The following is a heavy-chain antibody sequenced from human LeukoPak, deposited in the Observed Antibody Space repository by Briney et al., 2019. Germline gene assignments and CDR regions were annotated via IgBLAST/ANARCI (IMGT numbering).Heavy chain of an antibody. D-gene: IGHD5-18*01. Sequence: PSETLSLTCAVYGGSFSGYYWSWIRQPPGKGLGWIGYIYYSGSTNYNPSLKSRVTISVDTSKNQFSLKLSSVTAADTAVYYCARDHTANGAFDIWGQGTMVTVSS. CDR3: ARDHTANGAFDI. J-gene: IGHJ3*02. V-gene: IGHV4-59*01. CDR1: GGSFSGYY. CDR2: IYYSGST.